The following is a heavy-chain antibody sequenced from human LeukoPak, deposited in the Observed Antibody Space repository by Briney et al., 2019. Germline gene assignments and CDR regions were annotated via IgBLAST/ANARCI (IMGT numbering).Heavy chain of an antibody. Sequence: SETLSLTYTVSGGSISSGSYCWGWLRQPAGKGLEWLGRINTSASTNYNPSLKSRVTISVDTSKNQFSLELSSVTAADTAVYYCARESRYGDYAFDYWGQGPLVTVSS. CDR2: INTSAST. D-gene: IGHD4-17*01. V-gene: IGHV4-61*02. CDR3: ARESRYGDYAFDY. CDR1: GGSISSGSYC. J-gene: IGHJ4*02.